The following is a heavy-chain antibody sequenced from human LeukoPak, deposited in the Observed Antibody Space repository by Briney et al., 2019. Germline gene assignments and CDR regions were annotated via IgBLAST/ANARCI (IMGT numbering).Heavy chain of an antibody. Sequence: GGSLRLSCAASGFTFSGYGMHWVRQAPGKGLEWVAVISYDGTNKYYADSVRGRFTISRDNSKNTLYLQMNSLRAEDTAVYYCAKAGVGGYYYGDYWGQGTLVTVSS. J-gene: IGHJ4*02. V-gene: IGHV3-30*18. D-gene: IGHD3-22*01. CDR2: ISYDGTNK. CDR1: GFTFSGYG. CDR3: AKAGVGGYYYGDY.